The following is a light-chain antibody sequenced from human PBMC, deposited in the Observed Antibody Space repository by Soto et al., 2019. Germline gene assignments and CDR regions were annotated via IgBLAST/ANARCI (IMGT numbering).Light chain of an antibody. V-gene: IGKV1-39*01. CDR1: QNINSW. CDR2: AAS. J-gene: IGKJ2*01. CDR3: QQSYSTPYT. Sequence: IQMTQSPSTLSASIGDTVSITCRASQNINSWLAWYQQKPGKAPKLLIYAASSLQSGVPSRFSGSGSGTDFTLTISSLQPEDFATYYCQQSYSTPYTFGQGTKVDIK.